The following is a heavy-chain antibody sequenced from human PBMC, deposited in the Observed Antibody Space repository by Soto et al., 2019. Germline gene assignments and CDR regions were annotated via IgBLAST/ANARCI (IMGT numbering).Heavy chain of an antibody. CDR2: INSDGSST. Sequence: GGSLSLSCVASGFTFSSDWMHWVRQAPGKGLVWVSRINSDGSSTRYADSVKGRFTISRDNANNPLYLQLNSLRAEDTAVYYCARAKGLDFDYWGQGTLVTVSS. CDR3: ARAKGLDFDY. J-gene: IGHJ4*02. V-gene: IGHV3-74*01. CDR1: GFTFSSDW.